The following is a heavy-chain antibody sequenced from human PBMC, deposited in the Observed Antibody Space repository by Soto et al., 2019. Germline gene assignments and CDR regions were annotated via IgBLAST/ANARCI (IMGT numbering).Heavy chain of an antibody. V-gene: IGHV3-9*01. J-gene: IGHJ4*02. CDR3: AKDGGSGWYYFDY. D-gene: IGHD6-19*01. CDR2: ISWNSGSI. CDR1: GFTFDDYA. Sequence: GGSLRLSCAASGFTFDDYAMHWVRQAPGKGLEWVSGISWNSGSIGYADSVKGRFTISRDNAKNSLYLQMNSLRAEDTALYYCAKDGGSGWYYFDYWGQGTLVTVSS.